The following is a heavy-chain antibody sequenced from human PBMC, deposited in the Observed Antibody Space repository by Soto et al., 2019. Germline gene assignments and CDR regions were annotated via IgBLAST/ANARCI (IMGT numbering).Heavy chain of an antibody. CDR1: GGSIIIYY. CDR2: IYYSGST. D-gene: IGHD3-10*01. Sequence: PSEPLSLTCTVSGGSIIIYYWSWIRQPPGKGLEWIGYIYYSGSTNYNPSLKSRVTISVDTSKNQFSLKLSSVTAADTAVYYCARDGVGEGDSYYYYGMDVWGQGNTVTVSS. CDR3: ARDGVGEGDSYYYYGMDV. J-gene: IGHJ6*02. V-gene: IGHV4-59*01.